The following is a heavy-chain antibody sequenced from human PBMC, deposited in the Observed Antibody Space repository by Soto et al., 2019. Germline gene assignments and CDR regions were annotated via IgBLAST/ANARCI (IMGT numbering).Heavy chain of an antibody. CDR2: IYYSGST. CDR3: ARKRVGATAHFDY. J-gene: IGHJ4*02. D-gene: IGHD1-26*01. V-gene: IGHV4-59*01. Sequence: SETLSLTCTVSGGSISSYCWSWIRQPPGKGLEWIGYIYYSGSTNYNPSLKSRVTISVDTSKNQFSLKLSSVTAADTAVYYCARKRVGATAHFDYWGQGTLVTVSS. CDR1: GGSISSYC.